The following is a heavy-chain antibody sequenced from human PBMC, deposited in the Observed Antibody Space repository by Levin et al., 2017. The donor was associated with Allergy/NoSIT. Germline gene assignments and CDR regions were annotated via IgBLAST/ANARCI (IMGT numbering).Heavy chain of an antibody. CDR1: GFTFRNSA. Sequence: TGGSLRLSCVASGFTFRNSAMSWVRQAAGKGLEWLSGITGDGEATHTAESVKGRFTISRDNSKNTLYLQMSSLRAEDTATYYCARGNTIFGVGRLDYWGQGILVTVSS. CDR3: ARGNTIFGVGRLDY. J-gene: IGHJ4*02. V-gene: IGHV3-23*01. CDR2: ITGDGEAT. D-gene: IGHD3-3*01.